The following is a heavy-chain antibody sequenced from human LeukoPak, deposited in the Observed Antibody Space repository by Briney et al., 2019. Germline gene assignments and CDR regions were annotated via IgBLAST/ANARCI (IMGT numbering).Heavy chain of an antibody. Sequence: SETLSLTCTVSGGSISSSSYYWGWIRQPPGKGLEWIGSIYYSGSTYYNPSLKSRVTMSVDTSKNQFSLKLSSVTAADTAVYYCARGRPHGNDYWGQGTLVTVSS. CDR3: ARGRPHGNDY. J-gene: IGHJ4*02. V-gene: IGHV4-39*01. D-gene: IGHD4-23*01. CDR2: IYYSGST. CDR1: GGSISSSSYY.